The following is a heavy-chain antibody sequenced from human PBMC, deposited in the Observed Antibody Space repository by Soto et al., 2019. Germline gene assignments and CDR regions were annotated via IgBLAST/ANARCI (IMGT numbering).Heavy chain of an antibody. V-gene: IGHV1-69*13. Sequence: ASVKVSCKASGGTFSIYAIIWVRQAPGQGLEWMGGIIPIFGTANYAQKFQGRVTITADESTSTAYMELSSLRSEDTAVYYCARDVIAAAGTAGWGQGTLVTVSS. J-gene: IGHJ4*02. CDR3: ARDVIAAAGTAG. D-gene: IGHD6-13*01. CDR2: IIPIFGTA. CDR1: GGTFSIYA.